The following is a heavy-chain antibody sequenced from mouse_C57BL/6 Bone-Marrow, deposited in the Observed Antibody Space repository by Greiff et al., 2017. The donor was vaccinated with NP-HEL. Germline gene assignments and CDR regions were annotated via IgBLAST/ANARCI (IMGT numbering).Heavy chain of an antibody. CDR2: IDPENGDT. CDR3: TSLFIYYYGSSYAY. J-gene: IGHJ2*01. D-gene: IGHD1-1*01. V-gene: IGHV14-4*01. Sequence: EVKLMESGAELVRPGASVKLSCTASGFNIKDDYMHWVKQRPEQGLEWIGWIDPENGDTEYASKFQGKATITADTSSNTAYLQLSSLTSEDTAVYYCTSLFIYYYGSSYAYWGQGTTLTVSS. CDR1: GFNIKDDY.